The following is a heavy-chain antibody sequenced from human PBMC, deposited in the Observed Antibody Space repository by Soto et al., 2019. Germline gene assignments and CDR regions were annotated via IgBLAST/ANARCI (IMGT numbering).Heavy chain of an antibody. Sequence: GSLRLSCAASGFTFSSYAMSWVRQAPGKGQEWVSAISGSGGSTYYADSVKGRFTISRDNSKNTLYLQMNSLRAEDTAVYYCARPRSPXGDFWSGYYSPLSRWGQGTLVTVSS. V-gene: IGHV3-23*01. CDR1: GFTFSSYA. J-gene: IGHJ4*02. CDR3: ARPRSPXGDFWSGYYSPLSR. D-gene: IGHD3-3*01. CDR2: ISGSGGST.